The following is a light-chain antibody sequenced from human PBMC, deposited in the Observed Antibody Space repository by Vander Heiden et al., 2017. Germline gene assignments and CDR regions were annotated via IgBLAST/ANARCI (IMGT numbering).Light chain of an antibody. CDR1: DSNIGTNA. CDR3: AAWDDSLNGLWV. Sequence: QSMLTQPPSASGTPGQRVTISCSGTDSNIGTNAVDWYQQLPGMAPKLLIYNDDQRPSGVPDRFSGSKSGTSASLAISGLQSEDEADYYCAAWDDSLNGLWVFGGGTKLTGL. CDR2: NDD. V-gene: IGLV1-44*01. J-gene: IGLJ3*02.